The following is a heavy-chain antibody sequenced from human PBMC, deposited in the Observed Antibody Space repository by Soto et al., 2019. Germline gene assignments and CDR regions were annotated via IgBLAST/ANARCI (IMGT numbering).Heavy chain of an antibody. CDR3: ARVSYDLVYYFDF. CDR2: VYYNGFT. V-gene: IGHV4-59*07. CDR1: GGSISTYY. Sequence: QVQLRESGPGLEKPSDTLSLICTVSGGSISTYYWSWIRQPPGKGLEWIASVYYNGFTNYNPSLMSRVTMSVDTFRNQFSLRLNSVTAADTAMYYCARVSYDLVYYFDFWGQGTLVTVSS. D-gene: IGHD3-16*01. J-gene: IGHJ4*02.